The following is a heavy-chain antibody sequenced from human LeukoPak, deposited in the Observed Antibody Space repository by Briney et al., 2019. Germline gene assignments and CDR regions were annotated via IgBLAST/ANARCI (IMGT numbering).Heavy chain of an antibody. CDR1: GFTFSAYP. Sequence: GGSLRLSCAASGFTFSAYPMHWVRQAPGKGLECVAAIPPAATRTYYANSVTGRFTISRDDSTNTLSLQMNSLRADDTALYYCVREIKGSLDDWGQGTLLTVSS. CDR2: IPPAATRT. CDR3: VREIKGSLDD. J-gene: IGHJ4*02. D-gene: IGHD3-10*01. V-gene: IGHV3-30*04.